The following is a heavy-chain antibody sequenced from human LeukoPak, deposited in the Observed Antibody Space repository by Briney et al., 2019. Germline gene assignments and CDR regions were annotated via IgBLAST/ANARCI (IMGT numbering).Heavy chain of an antibody. V-gene: IGHV3-23*01. CDR2: ITSSGDTT. J-gene: IGHJ6*04. CDR3: AKGVLSGMRYYYGMDV. CDR1: GFPFNNYA. D-gene: IGHD3-10*01. Sequence: GSLSLSCAASGFPFNNYAMNWVRPAPGKGLEWVSSITSSGDTTHYADSVRGRFTISRDNSRNTLSLQMTSLRAEDTAVYYCAKGVLSGMRYYYGMDVWGKGTTVTVSS.